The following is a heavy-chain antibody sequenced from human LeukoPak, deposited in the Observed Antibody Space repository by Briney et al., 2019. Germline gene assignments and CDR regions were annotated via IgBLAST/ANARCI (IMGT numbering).Heavy chain of an antibody. CDR3: SKDPPLTEFSYYMDV. J-gene: IGHJ6*03. CDR1: GFDFSSYD. Sequence: GGSLRLSCAASGFDFSSYDMHWVRQAPGKGLEWVAFIRYEGSDKYYADSVKGRFTISRDNSKNTLYLQMNSLRAEDTAVYYCSKDPPLTEFSYYMDVWGKGTTVIVSS. D-gene: IGHD3-10*01. CDR2: IRYEGSDK. V-gene: IGHV3-30*02.